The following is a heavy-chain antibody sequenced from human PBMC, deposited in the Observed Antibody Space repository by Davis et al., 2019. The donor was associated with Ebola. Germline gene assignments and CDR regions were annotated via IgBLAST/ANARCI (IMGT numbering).Heavy chain of an antibody. CDR2: ISSSSSTI. CDR3: ARRSTVTIGWYFDL. D-gene: IGHD4-11*01. V-gene: IGHV3-48*02. J-gene: IGHJ2*01. CDR1: GFTFSSYS. Sequence: GGSLRLSCAASGFTFSSYSMNWVRQAPGKGLEWVSYISSSSSTIYYADSVKGRFTISRDNAKNSLYLQMNSLRDEDTAVYYCARRSTVTIGWYFDLWGRGTLVTVSS.